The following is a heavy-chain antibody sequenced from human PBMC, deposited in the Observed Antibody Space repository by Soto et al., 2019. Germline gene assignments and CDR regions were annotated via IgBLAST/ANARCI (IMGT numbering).Heavy chain of an antibody. CDR3: ARDVGQYYDSSQAGHFDY. CDR1: GGYITGSDR. V-gene: IGHV4-4*02. D-gene: IGHD3-22*01. J-gene: IGHJ4*02. CDR2: IHHSGGT. Sequence: AVTGGYITGSDRCSRVRKAPGKGREWIGEIHHSGGTNDNPSLKSRASISVDTSKSQFSLKLSSVTAADTDVYYCARDVGQYYDSSQAGHFDYWGRGTLVTVSS.